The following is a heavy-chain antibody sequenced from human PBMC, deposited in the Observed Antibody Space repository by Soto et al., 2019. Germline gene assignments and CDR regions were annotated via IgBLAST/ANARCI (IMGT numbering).Heavy chain of an antibody. J-gene: IGHJ5*02. CDR2: IYYSGGT. CDR1: GASIGSGDYY. D-gene: IGHD3-22*01. Sequence: SETLSLTCTVSGASIGSGDYYWSWIRQHPGKGLEWIGYIYYSGGTYYNPSLKSRVTISVDTSKNQFSLELSSVTAADTAVYYCASIYDSSGYYYGNNWFDPWAQGTLVPVSS. CDR3: ASIYDSSGYYYGNNWFDP. V-gene: IGHV4-31*02.